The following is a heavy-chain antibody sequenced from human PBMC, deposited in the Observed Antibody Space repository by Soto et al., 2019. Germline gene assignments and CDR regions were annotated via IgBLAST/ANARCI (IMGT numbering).Heavy chain of an antibody. D-gene: IGHD3-22*01. CDR3: ARIPSYYYDSSGYSLVWFDP. J-gene: IGHJ5*02. CDR1: GFSLSNARMG. V-gene: IGHV2-26*01. CDR2: IFSHDEK. Sequence: SGPTLVNPTEPLTLTCTVSGFSLSNARMGVSWIRQPPGKALEWLAHIFSHDEKSYSTSLKSRLTISKDTSKSQVVLTMTNMDPVDTATYYCARIPSYYYDSSGYSLVWFDPWGQGTLVTVSS.